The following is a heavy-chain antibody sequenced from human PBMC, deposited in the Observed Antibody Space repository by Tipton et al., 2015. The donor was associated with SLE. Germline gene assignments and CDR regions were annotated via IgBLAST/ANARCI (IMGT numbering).Heavy chain of an antibody. CDR1: GGSISSHY. CDR3: ARVARLLVVAAENGFDI. J-gene: IGHJ3*02. Sequence: TLSLTCTVSGGSISSHYWSWIRQPPGKGLEWIGYIFNSVTTNYNPSLKSRVTISVDTSKNQLSLKLTSVTAADTAVYHCARVARLLVVAAENGFDIWGQGTMVTVSS. D-gene: IGHD2-15*01. CDR2: IFNSVTT. V-gene: IGHV4-59*11.